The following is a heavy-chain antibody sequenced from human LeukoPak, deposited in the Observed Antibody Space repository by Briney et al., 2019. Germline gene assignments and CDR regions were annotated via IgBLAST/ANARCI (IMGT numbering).Heavy chain of an antibody. V-gene: IGHV3-7*01. J-gene: IGHJ4*02. Sequence: GGSLRLSCAASGFTFSSYWMSWVRQAPGKGLEWVANIKQDGSEKYYVDSVKGRFTISRDNAKNSLYLQMNSLRAEDTAVYYCASLDSYDILTGYYTSGDYWGQGTLVTVSS. D-gene: IGHD3-9*01. CDR1: GFTFSSYW. CDR3: ASLDSYDILTGYYTSGDY. CDR2: IKQDGSEK.